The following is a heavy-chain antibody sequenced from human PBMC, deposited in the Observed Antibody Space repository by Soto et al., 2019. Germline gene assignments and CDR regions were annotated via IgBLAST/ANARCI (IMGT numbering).Heavy chain of an antibody. Sequence: EVQLLESGGGLVQPGGSLRLSCAASGFPFSSYAMSWVRQAPGEGLEWVSAISGSGGSTYYADSVNGRFTFSRDNSKNTLYLQMNSLRAEDTAVYYCAYSSTPFHYWGQGTLVTASS. D-gene: IGHD6-13*01. CDR1: GFPFSSYA. V-gene: IGHV3-23*01. J-gene: IGHJ4*02. CDR3: AYSSTPFHY. CDR2: ISGSGGST.